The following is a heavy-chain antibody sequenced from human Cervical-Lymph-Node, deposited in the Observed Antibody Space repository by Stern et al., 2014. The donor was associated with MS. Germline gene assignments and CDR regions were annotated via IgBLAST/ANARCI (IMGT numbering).Heavy chain of an antibody. CDR3: ARDYGDYAFDY. D-gene: IGHD4-17*01. Sequence: EVQLVESGAEVKKPGESLKISCKGSGYRFTANWIAWVRQMPGKGLEWMVISYPGYSDTRYSRSFQGQVNIPANTSISTANLQWSSLKASDTAMYYCARDYGDYAFDYWGQGTLVTVSS. CDR2: SYPGYSDT. J-gene: IGHJ4*02. CDR1: GYRFTANW. V-gene: IGHV5-51*01.